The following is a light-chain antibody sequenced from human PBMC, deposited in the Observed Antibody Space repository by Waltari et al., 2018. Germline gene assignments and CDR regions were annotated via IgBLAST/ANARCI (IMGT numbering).Light chain of an antibody. V-gene: IGKV1-27*01. CDR1: QGISNY. CDR3: QKYSSAPLT. CDR2: AAS. J-gene: IGKJ4*01. Sequence: DIQMTQSPSSLSASVGDRVIITCRASQGISNYFAWYQQNPGQVPKLLIYAASTLQSGVPSRFSGSGSVTDFTLTISSLQPEDVATYYCQKYSSAPLTFGGGTKVEIK.